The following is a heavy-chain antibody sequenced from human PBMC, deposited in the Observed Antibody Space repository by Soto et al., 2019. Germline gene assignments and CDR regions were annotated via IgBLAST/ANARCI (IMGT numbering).Heavy chain of an antibody. CDR1: GFPFIGHY. V-gene: IGHV1-2*02. D-gene: IGHD7-27*01. J-gene: IGHJ4*02. CDR3: AGSRTGALDY. Sequence: QVQLVQSGAGVKKPGASVKLSCKASGFPFIGHYIHWVRQAPGQGLEWVGWINPNSGGGTVYAQKFQGRVTMTADTSTSIASMDLTSLRGDDTAVYYCAGSRTGALDYWGPGALVTVSS. CDR2: INPNSGGGT.